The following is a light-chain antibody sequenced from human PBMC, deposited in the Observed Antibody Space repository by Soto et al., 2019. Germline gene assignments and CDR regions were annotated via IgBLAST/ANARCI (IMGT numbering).Light chain of an antibody. V-gene: IGLV1-44*01. CDR2: SYD. CDR3: AAWDASLAADV. CDR1: SSNLGDND. J-gene: IGLJ1*01. Sequence: QSVLTQPPSASGTPGQRVTISCSTSSSNLGDNDVNWYQHVPGTAPKLLIYSYDQRPSGVPDRFSGSKSGTSASLAISGLQAEDEADYYCAAWDASLAADVFGTGTKLTVL.